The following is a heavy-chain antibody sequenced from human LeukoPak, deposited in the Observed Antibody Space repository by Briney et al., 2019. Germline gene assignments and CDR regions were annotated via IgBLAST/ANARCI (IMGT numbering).Heavy chain of an antibody. J-gene: IGHJ5*02. V-gene: IGHV3-48*01. Sequence: GGSLRLSCAASGFTFSSYSLTWVRQAPGKGLEWVSYISPSNSSTYYADSVKGRFTISRDNARNSLYLQMNSLSTEDTALYYCARDAASGNNWFDPWGQGTLVTVSS. D-gene: IGHD3-3*01. CDR3: ARDAASGNNWFDP. CDR1: GFTFSSYS. CDR2: ISPSNSST.